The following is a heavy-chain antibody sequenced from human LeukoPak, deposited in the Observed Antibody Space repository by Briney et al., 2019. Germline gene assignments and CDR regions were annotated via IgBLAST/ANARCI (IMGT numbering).Heavy chain of an antibody. CDR1: GFTFSSYA. J-gene: IGHJ4*02. CDR3: AKDPQYSSGWYYFDY. Sequence: GGSLRLSCAASGFTFSSYAMSWVRQAPGKGLEWVSAISGSGGSTYYADSVKGRFTISRDNSKNTLYLQMNSLRAEDTGVYYCAKDPQYSSGWYYFDYWGQGTLVTVSS. CDR2: ISGSGGST. D-gene: IGHD6-19*01. V-gene: IGHV3-23*01.